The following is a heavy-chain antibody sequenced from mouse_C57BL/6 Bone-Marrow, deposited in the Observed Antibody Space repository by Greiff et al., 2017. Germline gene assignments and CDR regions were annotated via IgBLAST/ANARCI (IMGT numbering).Heavy chain of an antibody. Sequence: LVESGAELVKPGASVKISCKASGYAFSSYWMNWVKQRPGKGLEWIGQIYPGDGDTNYNGKFKGKATLTADKSSSTAYMQLSSLTSEDAAVYVCLSITTVVGGDYWGQGTTLTVSS. J-gene: IGHJ2*01. D-gene: IGHD1-1*01. CDR3: LSITTVVGGDY. CDR1: GYAFSSYW. CDR2: IYPGDGDT. V-gene: IGHV1-80*01.